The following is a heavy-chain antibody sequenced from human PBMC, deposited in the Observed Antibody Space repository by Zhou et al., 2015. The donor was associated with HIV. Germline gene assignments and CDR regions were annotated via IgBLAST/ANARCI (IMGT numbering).Heavy chain of an antibody. CDR3: ARILVGNDILTQGRPDVPYNYYYYGMDV. CDR1: GGTFSSYA. CDR2: IIPIFGTA. J-gene: IGHJ6*02. D-gene: IGHD3-9*01. V-gene: IGHV1-69*01. Sequence: QVQLVQSGAEVKKPGSSVKVSCKASGGTFSSYAISWVRQAPGQGLEWMGGIIPIFGTANYAQKFQGRVTITADESTSTAYMELSSLRSEDTAVYYCARILVGNDILTQGRPDVPYNYYYYGMDVWGQGTTVTVSS.